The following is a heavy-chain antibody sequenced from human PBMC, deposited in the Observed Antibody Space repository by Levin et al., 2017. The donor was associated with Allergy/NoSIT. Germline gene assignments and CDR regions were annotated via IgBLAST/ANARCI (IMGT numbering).Heavy chain of an antibody. Sequence: GESLKISCAASGFTVGSNYLYWVRQAPGKGLEWVSAIYSDDNTYYADSVKGRFTISRDNSKNTLFLQMNSLRAEDTAVYYCAKAPSGWYFEYWGQGTLVTVSS. CDR2: IYSDDNT. V-gene: IGHV3-53*01. CDR3: AKAPSGWYFEY. D-gene: IGHD6-19*01. CDR1: GFTVGSNY. J-gene: IGHJ4*02.